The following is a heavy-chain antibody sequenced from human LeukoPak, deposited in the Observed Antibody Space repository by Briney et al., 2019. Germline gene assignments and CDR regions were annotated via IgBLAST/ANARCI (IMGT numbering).Heavy chain of an antibody. CDR1: GFTFSTYW. V-gene: IGHV3-23*01. CDR2: ISGSGGST. Sequence: GGSLRLSCAASGFTFSTYWMTWVRQAPGKGLEWVSAISGSGGSTYYADSVKGRFTISRDNSKNTLYLRMNSLRAEDTAVYYCAKPMTTVTAAINWDYWGQGTLVTVSS. CDR3: AKPMTTVTAAINWDY. J-gene: IGHJ4*02. D-gene: IGHD4-17*01.